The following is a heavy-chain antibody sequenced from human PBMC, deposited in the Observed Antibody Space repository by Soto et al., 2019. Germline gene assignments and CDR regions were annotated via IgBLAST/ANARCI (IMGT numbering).Heavy chain of an antibody. CDR3: AKGLGSGSYAASDS. Sequence: EVQLLESGGGLVQPGGSLRLSCAASGFTFSSYALSWVRQAPGKGLEWVSAITGSGDRTYYADSVKGRLTISRDNSKNTLYLEMNSLRAEDTAVYYCAKGLGSGSYAASDSWGQGTLVTVSS. J-gene: IGHJ5*01. CDR1: GFTFSSYA. D-gene: IGHD1-26*01. V-gene: IGHV3-23*01. CDR2: ITGSGDRT.